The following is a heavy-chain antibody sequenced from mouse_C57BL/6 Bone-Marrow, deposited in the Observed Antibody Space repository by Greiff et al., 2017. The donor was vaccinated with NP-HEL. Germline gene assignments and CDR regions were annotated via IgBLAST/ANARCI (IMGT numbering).Heavy chain of an antibody. CDR3: ARPIYYDYDFWYFDV. CDR2: INPNNGGT. CDR1: GYTFTDYN. V-gene: IGHV1-18*01. D-gene: IGHD2-4*01. J-gene: IGHJ1*03. Sequence: VQLQQSGPELVKPGASVKIPCKASGYTFTDYNMDWVKQSHGKSLEWIGDINPNNGGTIYNQKFKGKATLTVDKSSNTAYMELRSLTSADTAVYDCARPIYYDYDFWYFDVWGTGTTVTVSS.